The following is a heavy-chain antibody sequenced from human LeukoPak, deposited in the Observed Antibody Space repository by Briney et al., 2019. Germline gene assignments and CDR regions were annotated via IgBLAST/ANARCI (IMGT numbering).Heavy chain of an antibody. D-gene: IGHD3-16*01. V-gene: IGHV3-53*01. CDR3: ARRAGAYTHPYDY. CDR1: GFTVSSNS. J-gene: IGHJ4*02. CDR2: ICSAGST. Sequence: TGGSLRLSCTVSGFTVSSNSMSWVRQAPGKGLEWVSFICSAGSTHYSDSVKGRFTISIDNSKNTLYLQMNSLRAADTAVYYCARRAGAYTHPYDYWGQGTLVTVS.